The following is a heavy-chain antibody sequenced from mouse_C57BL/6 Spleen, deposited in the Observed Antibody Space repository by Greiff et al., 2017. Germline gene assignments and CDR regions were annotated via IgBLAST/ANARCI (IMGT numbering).Heavy chain of an antibody. V-gene: IGHV2-2*01. Sequence: VMLVESGPGLVQPSQSLSITCTVSGFSLTSYGVHWVRQSPGKGLEWLGVIWSGGSTDYNAAFISRLSISKDNSKSQVFFKMNSLQADDTAIYYCARNDGYYGGAWFAYWGQGTLVTVSA. J-gene: IGHJ3*01. D-gene: IGHD2-3*01. CDR1: GFSLTSYG. CDR3: ARNDGYYGGAWFAY. CDR2: IWSGGST.